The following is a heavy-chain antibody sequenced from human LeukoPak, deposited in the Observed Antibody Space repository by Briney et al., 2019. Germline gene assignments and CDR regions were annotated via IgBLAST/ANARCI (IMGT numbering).Heavy chain of an antibody. V-gene: IGHV3-33*08. CDR1: GFTFSSYG. D-gene: IGHD3-10*01. CDR2: IWYGGSNK. CDR3: AGGPSMVRGVIDRRAFDI. J-gene: IGHJ3*02. Sequence: GGSLRLSCAASGFTFSSYGMHWVRQAPGKGLEWVAVIWYGGSNKYYADSVKGRFTISRDNSKNTLYLQMNSLRAEDTAVYYCAGGPSMVRGVIDRRAFDIWGQGTMVTVSS.